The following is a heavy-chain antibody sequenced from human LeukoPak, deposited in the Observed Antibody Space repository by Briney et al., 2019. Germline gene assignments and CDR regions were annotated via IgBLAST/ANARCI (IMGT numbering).Heavy chain of an antibody. V-gene: IGHV4-34*08. CDR2: INHSGST. Sequence: PGGSLRLSCAASGFTVSSNYMSWIRQPPGKGLEWIGEINHSGSTNYNPSLKSRVTISVDTSKNQFSLKLSSVTAADTAVYYCALRIAAAEYWGQGTLVTVSS. J-gene: IGHJ4*02. CDR3: ALRIAAAEY. CDR1: GFTVSSNY. D-gene: IGHD6-13*01.